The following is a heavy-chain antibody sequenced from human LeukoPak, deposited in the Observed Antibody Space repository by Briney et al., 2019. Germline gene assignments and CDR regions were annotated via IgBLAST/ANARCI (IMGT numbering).Heavy chain of an antibody. CDR2: IIPIFGTA. Sequence: SVKVSCKASGGTFSSYAISWVRQAPGQGLEWMGGIIPIFGTANYAQKFQGRVTITADESTSTAYMELSSLRSEDTAVYYCARDATDDCSGGSCYSDWFDPWGQGTLVTVSS. CDR1: GGTFSSYA. D-gene: IGHD2-15*01. V-gene: IGHV1-69*13. J-gene: IGHJ5*02. CDR3: ARDATDDCSGGSCYSDWFDP.